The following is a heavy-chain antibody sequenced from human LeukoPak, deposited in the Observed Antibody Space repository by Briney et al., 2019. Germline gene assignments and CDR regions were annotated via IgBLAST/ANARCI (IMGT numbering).Heavy chain of an antibody. CDR1: GGSISSSY. CDR2: IHNSGSA. CDR3: ARQVRSGLGTSSVGYYFDY. Sequence: SETLSPTCTVSGGSISSSYWSWIRQAPGKGLEWIGYIHNSGSANYNPSLGSRVTMSVDTSKNQISLKLSSVTAADTAVYYCARQVRSGLGTSSVGYYFDYWGQETLVTVSS. V-gene: IGHV4-59*08. J-gene: IGHJ4*02. D-gene: IGHD3-3*01.